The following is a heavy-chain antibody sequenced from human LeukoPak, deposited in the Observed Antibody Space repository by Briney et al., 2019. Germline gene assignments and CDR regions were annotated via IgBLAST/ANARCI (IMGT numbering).Heavy chain of an antibody. J-gene: IGHJ4*02. V-gene: IGHV3-23*01. D-gene: IGHD1-26*01. CDR3: AKDPYSGSTGVVDY. CDR1: GFTFSSYA. CDR2: ISGSGGST. Sequence: PGGSLRLSCAASGFTFSSYAMSWVRQAPGKGLEWVSAISGSGGSTYYADSVKGRFTISRDNSRNTLYLQMNSLRAEDTAVYYCAKDPYSGSTGVVDYWGQGTLVTVSS.